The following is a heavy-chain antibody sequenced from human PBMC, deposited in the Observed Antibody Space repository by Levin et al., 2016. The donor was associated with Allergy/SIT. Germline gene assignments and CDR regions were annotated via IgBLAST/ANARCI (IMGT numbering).Heavy chain of an antibody. V-gene: IGHV3-66*02. J-gene: IGHJ4*02. CDR1: GFTVSSNY. CDR3: AKDSTWSGYYTAY. CDR2: IYSGGST. D-gene: IGHD3-3*01. Sequence: GESLKISCAASGFTVSSNYMSWVRQAPGKGLEWVSVIYSGGSTYYADSVKGRFTISRDNSKNTLYLQMNSLRAEDTAVYYCAKDSTWSGYYTAYWGQGTLVTVSS.